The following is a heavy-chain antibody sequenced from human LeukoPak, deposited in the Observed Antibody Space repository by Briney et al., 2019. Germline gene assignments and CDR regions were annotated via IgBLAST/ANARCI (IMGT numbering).Heavy chain of an antibody. Sequence: SETLSLTCSVSGYSISSGYYWGWIRQPPGKGLEWIGSIYHSGSTYYNTSLKSRVTISVDTSKNQFSLKLSSVTAADTAVYYCARERKPRGYYPGGGVDYWGQGTLVTVSS. CDR1: GYSISSGYY. V-gene: IGHV4-38-2*02. CDR2: IYHSGST. D-gene: IGHD3-22*01. J-gene: IGHJ4*02. CDR3: ARERKPRGYYPGGGVDY.